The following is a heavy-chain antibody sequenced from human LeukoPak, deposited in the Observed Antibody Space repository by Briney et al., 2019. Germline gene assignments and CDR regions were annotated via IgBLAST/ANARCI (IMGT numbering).Heavy chain of an antibody. V-gene: IGHV3-21*01. Sequence: GGSLRLSCAASGFTFSSYSMNWVRQAPGKGLEWVSSISSSSSYIYYADSVKGRFTISRDNAKNSLYLQMNSLRAEDTAVYYCARDFNYYDSSGYPATRNYWGQGTLVTVSS. CDR2: ISSSSSYI. CDR3: ARDFNYYDSSGYPATRNY. J-gene: IGHJ4*02. D-gene: IGHD3-22*01. CDR1: GFTFSSYS.